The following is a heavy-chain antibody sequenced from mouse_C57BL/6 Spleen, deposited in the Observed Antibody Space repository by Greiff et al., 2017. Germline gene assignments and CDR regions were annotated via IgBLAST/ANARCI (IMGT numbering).Heavy chain of an antibody. V-gene: IGHV1-22*01. D-gene: IGHD1-1*01. CDR2: INPNNGGT. CDR3: ARDTTVVAVYYAMDY. Sequence: EVKLVESGPELVKPGASVKMSCKASGYTFTDYNMHWVKQSHGKSLEWIGYINPNNGGTSYNQKFKGKATLTVNKSSSTAYMELRSLTSEDSAVYYCARDTTVVAVYYAMDYWGQGTSVTVSS. CDR1: GYTFTDYN. J-gene: IGHJ4*01.